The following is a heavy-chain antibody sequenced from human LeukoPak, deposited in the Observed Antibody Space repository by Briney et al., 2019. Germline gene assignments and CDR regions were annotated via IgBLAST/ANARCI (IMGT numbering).Heavy chain of an antibody. J-gene: IGHJ4*02. V-gene: IGHV4-39*01. CDR2: IYYSGST. Sequence: PSETLSLTCTVSGGSISSSTYYWGWIRQPPGKGLEWIGSIYYSGSTYYNPSLKSRVTISVDTSKNQFSLKLSSVTAADTAVYYCARHRPGALLTFDYWGQGTLVTVSS. D-gene: IGHD2-21*02. CDR3: ARHRPGALLTFDY. CDR1: GGSISSSTYY.